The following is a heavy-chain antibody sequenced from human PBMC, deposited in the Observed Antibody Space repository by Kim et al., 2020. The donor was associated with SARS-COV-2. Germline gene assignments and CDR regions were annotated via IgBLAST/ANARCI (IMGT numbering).Heavy chain of an antibody. CDR3: APRRLVRGVIQTSINFDY. D-gene: IGHD3-10*01. V-gene: IGHV3-23*01. Sequence: GGSLRLSCAASGFTFSNHGLSWVRQAPGKGLEWVSGISASGGSTYYADPVKGRFTISRDNSKNTLYLQMNRLRAEDTAVYYCAPRRLVRGVIQTSINFDYWGKGTLVIVSS. J-gene: IGHJ4*02. CDR1: GFTFSNHG. CDR2: ISASGGST.